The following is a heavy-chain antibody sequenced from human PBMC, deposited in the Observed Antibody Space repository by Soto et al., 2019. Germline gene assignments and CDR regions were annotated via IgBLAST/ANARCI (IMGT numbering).Heavy chain of an antibody. CDR1: GYSIRSGNY. CDR3: ARGKGGSYYVLFWFDP. Sequence: PWATLSLTCAVSGYSIRSGNYWGWIRQPPGKGLEWIGSIYHSWSTNYNPSLKSRVTISVDTSKNQFSLKLSSVTAADTAVYYCARGKGGSYYVLFWFDPWGQGTLVTVSS. J-gene: IGHJ5*02. CDR2: IYHSWST. V-gene: IGHV4-38-2*01. D-gene: IGHD1-26*01.